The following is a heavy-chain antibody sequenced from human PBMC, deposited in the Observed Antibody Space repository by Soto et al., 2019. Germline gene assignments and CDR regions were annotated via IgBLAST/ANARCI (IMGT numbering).Heavy chain of an antibody. V-gene: IGHV1-18*01. CDR3: ALGGNAFDF. D-gene: IGHD2-15*01. CDR1: GYTFTSYG. Sequence: QVQLVQSGAEVKKPGASVKVSCKASGYTFTSYGIIWVRQAPGQGLEWMGWISAYNGNTNYAQKLQDRVTMTTDPPTRTAYMQLRSLRSEDTAVYYCALGGNAFDFWGQGTLVTVPS. J-gene: IGHJ4*02. CDR2: ISAYNGNT.